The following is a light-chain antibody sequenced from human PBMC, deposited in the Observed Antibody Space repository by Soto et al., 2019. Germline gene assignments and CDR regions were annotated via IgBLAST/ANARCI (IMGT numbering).Light chain of an antibody. CDR1: QGITSY. CDR2: GAS. J-gene: IGKJ5*01. CDR3: QHYNNWHT. Sequence: IQLTQSPSSLSASVGDSVTITCRASQGITSYLAWYQQKPGKAPNLLIYGASTLQSGVPSRFSGSGSGTDFTLTISSLQPDDFATYYCQHYNNWHTFGQGTRLEIK. V-gene: IGKV1-9*01.